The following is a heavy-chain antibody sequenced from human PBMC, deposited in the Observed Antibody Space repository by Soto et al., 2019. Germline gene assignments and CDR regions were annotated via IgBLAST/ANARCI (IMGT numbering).Heavy chain of an antibody. CDR1: GYTFTSYG. CDR3: ARDRGAYGMDV. J-gene: IGHJ6*02. CDR2: ISAYNGNT. Sequence: QVKLVQSGAEGKKPGASVKVSCKASGYTFTSYGISWVRQAPGQGLEWMGWISAYNGNTNDAQKLKVRVTMTTDTSTSKTYMERRSLRSDDTAVYEGARDRGAYGMDVWGQGTTVTVSS. V-gene: IGHV1-18*01.